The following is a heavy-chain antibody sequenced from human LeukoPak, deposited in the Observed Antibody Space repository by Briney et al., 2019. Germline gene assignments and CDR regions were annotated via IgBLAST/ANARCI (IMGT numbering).Heavy chain of an antibody. CDR2: SSSRRSCI. J-gene: IGHJ4*02. V-gene: IGHV3-21*01. Sequence: GGSLRLSCPASGFTFSSYSMNWVRQAPGKGLAWVSSSSSRRSCIYYADSVTGRSTISRDNPKNALYLQINGLRADDTPVYYCATIVVPAARPYYLRQGTQVTVCS. CDR1: GFTFSSYS. D-gene: IGHD2-2*01. CDR3: ATIVVPAARPYY.